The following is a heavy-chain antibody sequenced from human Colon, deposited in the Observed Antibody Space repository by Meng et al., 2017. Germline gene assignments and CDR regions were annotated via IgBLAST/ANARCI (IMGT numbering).Heavy chain of an antibody. Sequence: EVQLVASGGGLVQPGGSLSLSCAASGFTFTTAWMTWVRRTPGRGLEWVGRIKSNNDGGTTDYAAPVKGRFTISRDDSKSTLYLQMNSLKIEDTAMYYCGTDIYDWGQGTLVTVSS. CDR3: GTDIYD. D-gene: IGHD2/OR15-2a*01. V-gene: IGHV3-15*01. CDR1: GFTFTTAW. J-gene: IGHJ4*02. CDR2: IKSNNDGGTT.